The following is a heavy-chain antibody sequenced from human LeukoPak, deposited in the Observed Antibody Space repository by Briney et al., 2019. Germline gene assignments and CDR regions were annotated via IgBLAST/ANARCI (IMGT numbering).Heavy chain of an antibody. CDR1: GFTFSSYA. CDR3: VKDERHDFWSGNFDY. D-gene: IGHD3-3*01. V-gene: IGHV3-64D*06. Sequence: PGGSLRLSCSASGFTFSSYAMHWVRQAPGKGLEYDSAISSNGGSTYYADSVKGRFTISRDNSKNTLYLQMSSLRAEDTAVYYCVKDERHDFWSGNFDYWGQGTLVTVSS. CDR2: ISSNGGST. J-gene: IGHJ4*02.